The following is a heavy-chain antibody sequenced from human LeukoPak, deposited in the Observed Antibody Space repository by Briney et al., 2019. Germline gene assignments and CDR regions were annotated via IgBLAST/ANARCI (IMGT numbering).Heavy chain of an antibody. CDR2: ISGSGGRT. J-gene: IGHJ4*02. Sequence: GGSLRLSCAASGFTFSSYAMSWVRQAPGKGLEWVSAISGSGGRTYYADSVKGRFTISRDNSKNTLYLQMNSLRAEDTAVYYSAKDLVGERFLEQTGIWGQGTLVTVSS. V-gene: IGHV3-23*01. D-gene: IGHD3-3*01. CDR1: GFTFSSYA. CDR3: AKDLVGERFLEQTGI.